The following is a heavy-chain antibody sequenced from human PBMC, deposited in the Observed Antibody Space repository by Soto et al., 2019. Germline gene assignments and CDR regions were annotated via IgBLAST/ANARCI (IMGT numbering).Heavy chain of an antibody. D-gene: IGHD5-18*01. CDR2: ISEGGDNA. V-gene: IGHV3-23*01. J-gene: IGHJ5*02. Sequence: PFNTYAMSWVRQAPGKGPEWVSAISEGGDNAFYADSVQGRFTISRDNSYNILYLQMNSLRAEDTALYFCAKGGYIYGLDPWGQGTLVTVSS. CDR3: AKGGYIYGLDP. CDR1: PFNTYA.